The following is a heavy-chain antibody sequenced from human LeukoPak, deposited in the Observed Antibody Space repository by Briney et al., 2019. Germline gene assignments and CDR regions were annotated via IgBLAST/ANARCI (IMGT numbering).Heavy chain of an antibody. V-gene: IGHV1-69*13. CDR2: IIPIFGTA. CDR3: AAGRYYYDSTSLYAFDI. J-gene: IGHJ3*02. D-gene: IGHD3-22*01. CDR1: GGTFSSYA. Sequence: GASVKVSCKASGGTFSSYAISWVRQAPGQGLEWMGGIIPIFGTANYAQKFQGRVTITADESTSTAYMELSSLRSEDTAVYYCAAGRYYYDSTSLYAFDIWGQGTMVTVPS.